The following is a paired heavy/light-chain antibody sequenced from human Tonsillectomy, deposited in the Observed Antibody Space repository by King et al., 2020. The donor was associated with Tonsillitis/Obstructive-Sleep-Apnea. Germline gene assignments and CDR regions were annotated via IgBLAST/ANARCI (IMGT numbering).Light chain of an antibody. CDR3: QVWYSSSNHPVV. V-gene: IGLV3-21*01. CDR1: NIGSKS. J-gene: IGLJ2*01. Sequence: SYVLTQPPSVSVAPGKTARITCGGNNIGSKSVHWYQQKPGQAPVLVTYYDSDRPSGIPERFSGSNSGNTATLTISRVEAGDEADYYCQVWYSSSNHPVVFGGGTKLTVL. CDR2: YDS.
Heavy chain of an antibody. CDR2: IYGGSGT. CDR1: GFTVSRNY. D-gene: IGHD2-2*01. CDR3: ARVVVPAASSSLWFDS. Sequence: EVQLVESGGGLIQPGGSLRLSCAASGFTVSRNYMSWVRQAPGKGLECVSVIYGGSGTYYADSVKGRFTISRDNSKNTLYLQMNSLRAEDTAVYYCARVVVPAASSSLWFDSWGQGTLVTVSS. V-gene: IGHV3-53*01. J-gene: IGHJ5*01.